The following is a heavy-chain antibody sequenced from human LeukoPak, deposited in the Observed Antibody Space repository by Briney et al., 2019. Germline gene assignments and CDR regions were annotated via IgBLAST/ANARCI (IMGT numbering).Heavy chain of an antibody. CDR2: INHSGST. V-gene: IGHV4-34*01. CDR3: ARGILLRYFDWSYYYYYMDV. CDR1: GGSFSGYY. J-gene: IGHJ6*03. Sequence: SETLSLTCAVYGGSFSGYYWSWIRQPPGKGLEWIGEINHSGSTNYHPSLKSRVTISVDTSKNQFSLKLSSVTAADTAVYYCARGILLRYFDWSYYYYYMDVWGKGTTVTVSS. D-gene: IGHD3-9*01.